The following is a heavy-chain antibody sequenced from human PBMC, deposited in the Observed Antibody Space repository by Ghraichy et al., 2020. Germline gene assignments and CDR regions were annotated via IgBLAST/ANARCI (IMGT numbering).Heavy chain of an antibody. CDR1: GGSISSSNW. J-gene: IGHJ3*02. CDR2: IYHSGST. CDR3: ARGNYYDSSGYYHVGLRPRWAFDI. D-gene: IGHD3-22*01. V-gene: IGHV4-4*02. Sequence: SETLSLTCAVSGGSISSSNWWSWVRQPPGKGLEWIGEIYHSGSTNYNPSLKSRVTISVDKSKNQFSLKLSSVTAADTAVYYCARGNYYDSSGYYHVGLRPRWAFDIWGQGTMVTVSS.